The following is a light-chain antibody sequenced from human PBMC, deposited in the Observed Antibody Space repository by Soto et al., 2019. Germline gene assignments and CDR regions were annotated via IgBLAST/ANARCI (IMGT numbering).Light chain of an antibody. CDR2: GNN. Sequence: SALTQAPSISGAPGQRVTISCTGSSSNIGAGYDVHWFQQFPGTAPRLLIYGNNNRPSGVPDRFSGSESGTSASLAIAGLQAGDEAIYYCQSFDSDLSAFVFGTGTKVTVL. CDR3: QSFDSDLSAFV. J-gene: IGLJ1*01. V-gene: IGLV1-40*01. CDR1: SSNIGAGYD.